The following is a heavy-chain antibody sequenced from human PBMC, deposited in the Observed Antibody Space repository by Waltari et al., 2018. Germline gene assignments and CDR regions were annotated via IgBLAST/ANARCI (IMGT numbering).Heavy chain of an antibody. CDR1: GGSTSTYY. V-gene: IGHV4-59*01. J-gene: IGHJ6*03. D-gene: IGHD1-26*01. CDR2: IHYRGSS. CDR3: ARADTSTSYFFYYMDV. Sequence: QVQLQESGPGLVKPSETLSLTCTVPGGSTSTYYWSWVRQSPGKGLEWIGYIHYRGSSVHTPSLRSRVAISLDTPNNQFSLRLRSVTAADAAIYYCARADTSTSYFFYYMDVWGKGTTVTVSS.